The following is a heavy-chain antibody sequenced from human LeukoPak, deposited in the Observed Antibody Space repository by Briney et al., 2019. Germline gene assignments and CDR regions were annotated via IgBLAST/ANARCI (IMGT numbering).Heavy chain of an antibody. J-gene: IGHJ4*02. V-gene: IGHV4-4*07. D-gene: IGHD6-13*01. CDR2: TFTSGST. CDR1: GGSISSYY. CDR3: ARVTHSSSWYGRGVIDY. Sequence: PSDTLSLTCTVSGGSISSYYWSWIRQPAGKGLGGIGRTFTSGSTNYNPSLKSRVTISVDKSKNQFSLKLSSVTAADTAVYYCARVTHSSSWYGRGVIDYWGQGTLVTVSS.